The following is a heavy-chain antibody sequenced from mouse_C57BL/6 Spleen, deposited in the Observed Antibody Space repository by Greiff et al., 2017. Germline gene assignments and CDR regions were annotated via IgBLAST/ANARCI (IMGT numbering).Heavy chain of an antibody. CDR2: ISYSGST. J-gene: IGHJ1*03. D-gene: IGHD1-1*01. CDR3: ARDGSSYWGYFDV. V-gene: IGHV3-1*01. Sequence: VQLKESGPGMVKPSQSLSLTCTVTGYSFTSGYDWHWIRHFPGNKLEWMGYISYSGSTNYNPSLKSRISITHDTSKNHFFLKLNSLTTEDTATYYCARDGSSYWGYFDVWGTGTTVTVSS. CDR1: GYSFTSGYD.